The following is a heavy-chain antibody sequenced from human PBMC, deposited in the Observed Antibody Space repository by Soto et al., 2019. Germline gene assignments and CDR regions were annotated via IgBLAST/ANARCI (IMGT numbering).Heavy chain of an antibody. Sequence: GGSLRLSCTASGFTFGDYAMSWFRQAPGKGLEWVGFIRSKAYGGTTEYAASVKGRFTISRDDSKSIAYLQMNSLKTEDTAVYYCTRDYGDIVVVPAAMNYYYGMDVWGQGTTVTVSS. CDR1: GFTFGDYA. D-gene: IGHD2-2*01. J-gene: IGHJ6*02. CDR3: TRDYGDIVVVPAAMNYYYGMDV. CDR2: IRSKAYGGTT. V-gene: IGHV3-49*03.